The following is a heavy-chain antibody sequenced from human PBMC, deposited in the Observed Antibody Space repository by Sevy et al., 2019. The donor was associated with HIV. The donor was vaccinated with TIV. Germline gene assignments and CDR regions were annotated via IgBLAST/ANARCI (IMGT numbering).Heavy chain of an antibody. D-gene: IGHD4-4*01. J-gene: IGHJ4*02. Sequence: GGSLRLSCAASGXXFSNFGINWVRQAPGKGLEWVAIIWHDGTKKHYLESVKGRFTISRDNSKNTVYLQMNSLRVEDSGTYYCVRVTPDEDGTTLDSWGLGTLVTVSS. CDR2: IWHDGTKK. V-gene: IGHV3-33*01. CDR3: VRVTPDEDGTTLDS. CDR1: GXXFSNFG.